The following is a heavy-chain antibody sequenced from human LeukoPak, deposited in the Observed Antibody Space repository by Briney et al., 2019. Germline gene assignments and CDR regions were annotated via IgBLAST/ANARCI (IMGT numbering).Heavy chain of an antibody. D-gene: IGHD2/OR15-2a*01. CDR3: ARRRANSQDAFDI. CDR1: GXSFTIYW. Sequence: GESLKISCKGSGXSFTIYWSGWVRQMPGKGLEWMGIIYVGDSDTRYSPSFQGQVTFSADKSSSTAYLQWSSLKASDTAMYYCARRRANSQDAFDIWGQGTMVTVSS. CDR2: IYVGDSDT. J-gene: IGHJ3*02. V-gene: IGHV5-51*01.